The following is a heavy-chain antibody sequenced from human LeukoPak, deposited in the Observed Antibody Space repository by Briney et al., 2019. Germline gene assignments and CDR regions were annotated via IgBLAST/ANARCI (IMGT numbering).Heavy chain of an antibody. Sequence: GGSLRLSCAASGFTFSSYSMNWVRQAPGKGLEWVSSISSSSSYIYYADSVKGRFTISRDNSKNTIYLQMNSLRAEDTAIYYCAKRSSTSSGYFDFWGRGTLVTVSS. CDR3: AKRSSTSSGYFDF. CDR2: ISSSSSYI. V-gene: IGHV3-21*04. J-gene: IGHJ4*02. CDR1: GFTFSSYS. D-gene: IGHD3-22*01.